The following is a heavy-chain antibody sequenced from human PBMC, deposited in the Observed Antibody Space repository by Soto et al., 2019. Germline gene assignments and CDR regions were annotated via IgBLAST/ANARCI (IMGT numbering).Heavy chain of an antibody. V-gene: IGHV1-18*01. D-gene: IGHD2-2*02. CDR3: ARERCSSTSCYKGPFYYYGLDV. CDR1: GYMFTTYG. Sequence: QVQLVQSGAEVKKPGASVKVSCKASGYMFTTYGISWVRQAPGQGLEWMGWISAYNGNTKYAQKLQGRVTMTTDTSKSTAYMELRSLRSDDTAVYYCARERCSSTSCYKGPFYYYGLDVWGQGTTVTVSS. CDR2: ISAYNGNT. J-gene: IGHJ6*02.